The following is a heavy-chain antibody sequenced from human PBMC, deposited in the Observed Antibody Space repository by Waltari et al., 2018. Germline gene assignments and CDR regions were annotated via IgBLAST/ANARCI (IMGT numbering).Heavy chain of an antibody. CDR3: AKGLGPRLGLHSWGIDS. J-gene: IGHJ4*02. Sequence: EVQLLESGGDLVHPGGSLRVSCAASGFMFYTYAINWVRQAPGKGLEWVSGLRDSGSATFYAAAVKGRFTTSRDNSRNTLYLQMNSLRAEDTGIYYCAKGLGPRLGLHSWGIDSWGPGTLVTVSS. V-gene: IGHV3-23*01. CDR1: GFMFYTYA. D-gene: IGHD3-16*01. CDR2: LRDSGSAT.